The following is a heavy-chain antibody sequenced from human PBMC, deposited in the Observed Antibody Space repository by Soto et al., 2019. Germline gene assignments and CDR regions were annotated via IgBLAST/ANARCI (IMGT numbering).Heavy chain of an antibody. CDR3: AHRALSGSRYYFDF. Sequence: SGPTLVNPTQTLTLTCSLSGFSLNTRAVGVGWIRQPPGKALEWLALISWDDNKRYRPSLESRLSIAKDTPGNQVVLTMTNVDPLDTATYYCAHRALSGSRYYFDFWGLGTLVTVSS. J-gene: IGHJ4*02. CDR2: ISWDDNK. D-gene: IGHD1-26*01. V-gene: IGHV2-5*02. CDR1: GFSLNTRAVG.